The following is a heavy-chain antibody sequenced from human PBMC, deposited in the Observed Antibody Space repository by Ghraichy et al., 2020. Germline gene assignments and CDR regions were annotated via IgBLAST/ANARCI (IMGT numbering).Heavy chain of an antibody. J-gene: IGHJ3*02. CDR2: ISSSGSTI. D-gene: IGHD3-22*01. Sequence: GGSLRLSCAASGFTFSDYYMSWIRQAPGKGLEWVSYISSSGSTIYYADSVKGRFTISRDNAKNSLYLQMNSLRAEDTAVYYCARAPYYYDSSGYYRGRYGAFDIWGQGTMVTVSS. CDR1: GFTFSDYY. V-gene: IGHV3-11*01. CDR3: ARAPYYYDSSGYYRGRYGAFDI.